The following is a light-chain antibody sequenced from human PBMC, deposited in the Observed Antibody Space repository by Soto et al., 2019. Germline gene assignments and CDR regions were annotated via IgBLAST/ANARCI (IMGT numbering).Light chain of an antibody. CDR2: LAS. V-gene: IGKV2-28*01. CDR3: MHGLQAPPYI. CDR1: QSLLHTNGYNY. J-gene: IGKJ2*01. Sequence: DIVMTQSPLSLPVTPGESASISCRSSQSLLHTNGYNYVDWYLQKPGQSPHLLISLASNRASGVPDRFSGSGSGIDFTLKNSRVEAEDVGVYYCMHGLQAPPYIFCQGTKGESK.